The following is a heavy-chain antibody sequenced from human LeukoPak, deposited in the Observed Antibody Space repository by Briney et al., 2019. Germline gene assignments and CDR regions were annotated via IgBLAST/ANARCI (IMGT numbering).Heavy chain of an antibody. CDR2: ISAYNGNT. CDR3: ARDMGYCSGGSCYVFDAFDI. D-gene: IGHD2-15*01. J-gene: IGHJ3*02. Sequence: ASVKVSCKASGYTFTSYGISWVRQAPGQGLEWMGWISAYNGNTNYAQKLQGGVTMTTDTSTSTAYMELRSLRSDDTAVYYCARDMGYCSGGSCYVFDAFDIWGQGTMVTVSS. V-gene: IGHV1-18*01. CDR1: GYTFTSYG.